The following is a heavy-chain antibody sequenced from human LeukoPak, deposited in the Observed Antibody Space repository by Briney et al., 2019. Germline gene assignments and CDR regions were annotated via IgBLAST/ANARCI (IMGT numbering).Heavy chain of an antibody. CDR2: IYTSGST. J-gene: IGHJ3*02. CDR3: ARNGGDYVPSHAFDI. V-gene: IGHV4-61*02. Sequence: SQXLXXXCTVXGGSISSGSYXWRWIRQPAGTGXEWIGRIYTSGSTNYNPSLKSRVTISVDTSKNQFSLKLSSVTAADTAVYYCARNGGDYVPSHAFDIWGQGTMVTVSS. CDR1: GGSISSGSYX. D-gene: IGHD4-17*01.